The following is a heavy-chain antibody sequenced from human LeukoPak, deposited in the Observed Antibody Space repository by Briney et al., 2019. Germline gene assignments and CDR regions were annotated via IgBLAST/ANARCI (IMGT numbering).Heavy chain of an antibody. CDR1: GGSFSGYY. V-gene: IGHV4-34*01. D-gene: IGHD2-2*01. Sequence: SGSLSLTCAVYGGSFSGYYWSWIRQPPGKGLEWVGEINHSGSTNYNPSLKSRVTISVDTSKNQFSLKLSSVTAADTAVYYCARGPDIVVVPAATDGMDVWGQGTTVTVSS. J-gene: IGHJ6*02. CDR3: ARGPDIVVVPAATDGMDV. CDR2: INHSGST.